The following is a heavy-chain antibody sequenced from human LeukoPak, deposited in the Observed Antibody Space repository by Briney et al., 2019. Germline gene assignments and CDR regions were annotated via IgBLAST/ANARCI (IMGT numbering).Heavy chain of an antibody. CDR1: GYTFTGYY. J-gene: IGHJ5*02. CDR2: INPNSGGT. Sequence: GASVKVSCKASGYTFTGYYMHWVRQAPGQGLEWMGWINPNSGGTNYAQKFQGRVTMTRDTSISTAYMELSRLRSDDTAVYYCARGGRRTVVTAFNWFDPWGQGTLVTVSS. V-gene: IGHV1-2*02. CDR3: ARGGRRTVVTAFNWFDP. D-gene: IGHD2-21*02.